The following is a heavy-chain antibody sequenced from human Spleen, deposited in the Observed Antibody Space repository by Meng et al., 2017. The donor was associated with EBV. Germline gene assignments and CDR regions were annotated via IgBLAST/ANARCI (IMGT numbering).Heavy chain of an antibody. V-gene: IGHV4-34*01. Sequence: QVQLQQRGAGLLKASETLSLTCAVYGGSFSGYYWTWIRQPPGKGLEWIGDIKYSGGTNYNPSLKSRVSISVDMSKNQFSLNLRSATAADTAVYYCARGEYSGYNYPDWGQGTLVTVSS. J-gene: IGHJ4*02. CDR1: GGSFSGYY. CDR3: ARGEYSGYNYPD. CDR2: IKYSGGT. D-gene: IGHD5-12*01.